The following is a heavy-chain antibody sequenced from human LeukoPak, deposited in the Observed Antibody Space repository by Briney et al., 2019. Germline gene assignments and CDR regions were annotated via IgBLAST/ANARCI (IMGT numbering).Heavy chain of an antibody. V-gene: IGHV3-66*01. CDR3: AGEGRFFDGLLDAFDI. CDR1: GFTVSSNY. J-gene: IGHJ3*02. CDR2: IYSGGST. D-gene: IGHD3-9*01. Sequence: PGGSLRLSCAASGFTVSSNYMSWVRQAPGKGLEWVSVIYSGGSTYYADSVKGRFTISRDNSKNTLYLQMNSLRAEDTAVYYCAGEGRFFDGLLDAFDIWGQGTMVTVSS.